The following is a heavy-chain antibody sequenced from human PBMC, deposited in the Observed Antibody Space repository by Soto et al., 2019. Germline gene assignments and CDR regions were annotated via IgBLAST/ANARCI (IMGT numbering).Heavy chain of an antibody. CDR3: ARIPRDSNGWHHHDY. D-gene: IGHD6-19*01. V-gene: IGHV4-59*01. CDR2: IYNSGST. CDR1: GGSIDTYY. Sequence: SETLSLTCTVSGGSIDTYYWSWIRQPPGKGLEWIGYIYNSGSTNYNPSLKSRVTISVDTSKNQFSLNLNSVTAADTAVYYCARIPRDSNGWHHHDYRGQGTLVTVSS. J-gene: IGHJ4*02.